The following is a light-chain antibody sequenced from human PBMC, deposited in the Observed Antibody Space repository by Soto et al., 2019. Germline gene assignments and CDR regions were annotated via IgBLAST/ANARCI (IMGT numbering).Light chain of an antibody. Sequence: EIVLTQSPATLSLSPGDRATLSCRASKSVGKYLAWYQQKPGQLPRLLIYDVSNRATGIPARFSGTGSGTDLTLTISTLENEDFEVYYCQQCSNWPTFGGGTKVDIK. J-gene: IGKJ4*01. V-gene: IGKV3-11*01. CDR1: KSVGKY. CDR3: QQCSNWPT. CDR2: DVS.